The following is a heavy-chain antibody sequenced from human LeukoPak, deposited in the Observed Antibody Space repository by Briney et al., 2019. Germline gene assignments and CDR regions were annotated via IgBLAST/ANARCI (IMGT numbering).Heavy chain of an antibody. CDR3: GVYISPWHDY. Sequence: GGSLRLYCAASGFTFSNYAMSWVRQAPGKGLEWVSVISGSGGSTNYADSVKGRFTISRDNSKSTLYLQMNSLRAEDTAVYYCGVYISPWHDYWGQGAMV. V-gene: IGHV3-23*01. CDR2: ISGSGGST. J-gene: IGHJ4*02. CDR1: GFTFSNYA. D-gene: IGHD3-10*01.